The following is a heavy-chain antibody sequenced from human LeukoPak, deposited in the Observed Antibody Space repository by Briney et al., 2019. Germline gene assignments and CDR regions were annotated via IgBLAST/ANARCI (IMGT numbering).Heavy chain of an antibody. D-gene: IGHD5-24*01. CDR1: GGSISSYY. CDR3: ARQIPRREGYNPNAFDI. Sequence: SETLSLTCTVSGGSISSYYWSWIRQPPGKGLEWIGYIYYSGSTNYNPSLKSRVTISVDTSKNQFSLKLSSVTAADTAVYFCARQIPRREGYNPNAFDIWGQGTMVTVSS. CDR2: IYYSGST. J-gene: IGHJ3*02. V-gene: IGHV4-59*08.